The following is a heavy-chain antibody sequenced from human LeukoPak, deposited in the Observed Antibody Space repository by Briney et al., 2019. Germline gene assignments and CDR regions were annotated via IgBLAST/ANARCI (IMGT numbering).Heavy chain of an antibody. CDR3: AREREMVTSPFDY. CDR1: GYTFTGYY. J-gene: IGHJ4*02. CDR2: INPNSGGT. Sequence: ASVKVSCKASGYTFTGYYMHWVRQAPGQGLEWMGWINPNSGGTNYAQKFQGRVTMTRDTSISTAYMELSRLRSDDTAVYYCAREREMVTSPFDYWGQGTLVTVSS. D-gene: IGHD5-24*01. V-gene: IGHV1-2*02.